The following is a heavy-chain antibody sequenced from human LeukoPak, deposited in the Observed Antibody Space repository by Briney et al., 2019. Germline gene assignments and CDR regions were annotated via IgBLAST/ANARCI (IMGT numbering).Heavy chain of an antibody. D-gene: IGHD2-8*01. Sequence: PGGSLRLSCAASGFTFSRYGMHWVRQAPGKGLEWVAVISFDGTNKYYGDSVKGRFTISRDNSKNTLYLQMNRLRGEDTAVYYCANGYCTNGVCYPYYYYYMDVWGKGTTVTVSS. V-gene: IGHV3-30*18. CDR1: GFTFSRYG. CDR2: ISFDGTNK. CDR3: ANGYCTNGVCYPYYYYYMDV. J-gene: IGHJ6*03.